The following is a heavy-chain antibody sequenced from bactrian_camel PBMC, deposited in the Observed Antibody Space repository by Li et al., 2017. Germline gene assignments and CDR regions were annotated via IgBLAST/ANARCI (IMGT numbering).Heavy chain of an antibody. CDR2: LDAEGRT. CDR1: GFRFIDTE. D-gene: IGHD3*01. CDR3: AAGGNLALTARYYPY. J-gene: IGHJ4*01. V-gene: IGHV3S53*01. Sequence: HVQLVESGGGSVQAGGSLRLSCAASGFRFIDTEMAWFRQAPGKRREGVAALDAEGRTNYADSVQGRFGISKDTAKNTLLLEMNSLKPEDTGMYYCAAGGNLALTARYYPYWGQGTQVTVS.